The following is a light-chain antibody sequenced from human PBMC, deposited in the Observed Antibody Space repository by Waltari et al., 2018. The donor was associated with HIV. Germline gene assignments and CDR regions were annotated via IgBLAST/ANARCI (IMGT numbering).Light chain of an antibody. Sequence: EIVMTQYPVTLSVSPGERATLSCRASQSVRSNLTWYQQKTGQAPRLLTYGASTRATGIPARFSGSGSGTEFTLTISSLQSEDFAVYYCQQYGNWYTFGQGTKLEIK. J-gene: IGKJ2*01. CDR3: QQYGNWYT. CDR1: QSVRSN. CDR2: GAS. V-gene: IGKV3-15*01.